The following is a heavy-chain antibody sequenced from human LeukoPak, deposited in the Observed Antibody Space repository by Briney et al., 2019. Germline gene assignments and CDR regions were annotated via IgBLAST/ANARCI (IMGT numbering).Heavy chain of an antibody. D-gene: IGHD5-18*01. CDR1: GFTFSSYG. CDR2: ISGSGGST. CDR3: AKDTASSWWYFDL. V-gene: IGHV3-23*01. Sequence: PGGSLRLSCEASGFTFSSYGMSWVRQAPGKGLEWVSAISGSGGSTYYADSVKGRFTISRDNSKNTLYLQMNSLRAEDTAVYYCAKDTASSWWYFDLWGRGTLVTVSS. J-gene: IGHJ2*01.